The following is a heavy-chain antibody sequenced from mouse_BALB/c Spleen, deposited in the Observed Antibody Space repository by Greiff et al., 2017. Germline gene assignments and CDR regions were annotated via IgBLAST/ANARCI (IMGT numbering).Heavy chain of an antibody. D-gene: IGHD5-5*01. V-gene: IGHV5-6*01. CDR3: ARQGGGLPGDMDV. CDR2: ISSGGSYT. CDR1: GFTFSSYG. J-gene: IGHJ1*01. Sequence: EVMLVESGGDLVKPGGSLKLSCAASGFTFSSYGMSWVRQTPDKRLEWVATISSGGSYTYYPDSVKGRFTISRDNAKNTLYLQMSSLKSEDTAMYYCARQGGGLPGDMDVWGEGTTVTVSS.